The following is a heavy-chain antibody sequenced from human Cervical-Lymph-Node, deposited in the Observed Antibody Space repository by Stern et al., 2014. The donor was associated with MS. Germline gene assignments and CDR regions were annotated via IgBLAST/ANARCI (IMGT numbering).Heavy chain of an antibody. V-gene: IGHV3-30-3*01. D-gene: IGHD4-23*01. CDR1: GFTFSSYP. CDR2: ISFDGSNK. Sequence: DQLVESGGGVAQPGRSLRLSCVASGFTFSSYPMHWVRQAPGQGLEWVALISFDGSNKYYADSVKGRFTISRDNSKNTVYLQMSSLRAEDTAVYFCAREVTDPWGQGTLVTVSS. CDR3: AREVTDP. J-gene: IGHJ5*02.